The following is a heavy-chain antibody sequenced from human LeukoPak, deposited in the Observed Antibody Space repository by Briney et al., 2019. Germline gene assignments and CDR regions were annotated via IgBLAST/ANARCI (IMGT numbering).Heavy chain of an antibody. CDR3: AKDRVAAASGWFDP. J-gene: IGHJ5*02. D-gene: IGHD6-13*01. V-gene: IGHV3-23*01. CDR2: ISGSGGST. Sequence: PGGSLRLSCAASGLTFSSHWMHWVRQAPGKGLEWVSAISGSGGSTYYADSVKGRFTISRDNSKNTLYLQMNSLRAEDTAVYYCAKDRVAAASGWFDPWGQGTLVTVSS. CDR1: GLTFSSHW.